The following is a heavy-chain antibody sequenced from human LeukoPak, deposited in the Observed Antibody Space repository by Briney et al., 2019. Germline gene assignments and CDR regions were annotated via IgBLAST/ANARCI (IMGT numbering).Heavy chain of an antibody. J-gene: IGHJ4*02. V-gene: IGHV3-23*01. CDR1: GFTFSSYG. Sequence: PGGSLRLSCAASGFTFSSYGMTWVRQAPGKGLEWVSSNSNSGGGTYYADSVRGRFTISRDNSKNTLYLQMKSLRDEDTAIYYCAKRRDYFDFWGQGTLVSVSS. CDR2: NSNSGGGT. CDR3: AKRRDYFDF.